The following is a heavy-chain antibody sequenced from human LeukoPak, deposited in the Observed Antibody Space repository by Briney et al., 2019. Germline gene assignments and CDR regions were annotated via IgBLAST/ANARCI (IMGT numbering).Heavy chain of an antibody. V-gene: IGHV1-8*01. CDR3: ASPGEYCSGGTCYPKKDLLDY. CDR1: GYAPTNFD. D-gene: IGHD2-15*01. CDR2: INLNSGDT. Sequence: ASVKVSCKASGYAPTNFDFNWVRQATGHGLEWMGWINLNSGDTGYAQNFQGRVTMTMDPSISTAYMELSGLRSEDTAVYYCASPGEYCSGGTCYPKKDLLDYWGQGTLVTVSS. J-gene: IGHJ4*02.